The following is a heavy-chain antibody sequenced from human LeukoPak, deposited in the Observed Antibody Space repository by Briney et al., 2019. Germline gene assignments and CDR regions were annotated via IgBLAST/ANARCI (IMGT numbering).Heavy chain of an antibody. D-gene: IGHD2-15*01. CDR1: GVSISSGGYY. J-gene: IGHJ4*02. Sequence: SETLSLTCTVSGVSISSGGYYWSWIRQHPGKGLEWIGYIYYSGSTYYNPSLKSRVTISVDTSKNQFSLKLSSVTAADTAVYYCARLPIADCSGGSCYSYCFDYWGQGTLVTVSS. CDR2: IYYSGST. V-gene: IGHV4-31*03. CDR3: ARLPIADCSGGSCYSYCFDY.